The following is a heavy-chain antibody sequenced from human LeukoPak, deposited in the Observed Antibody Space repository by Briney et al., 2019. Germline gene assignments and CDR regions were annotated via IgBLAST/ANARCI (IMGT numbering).Heavy chain of an antibody. Sequence: EASVKVSCKASGYTFTGYYMHWVRQAPGQGLEWMGWINPNSGGTNYAQKFQGRVTMTRDTSISTAYMELSRLRSGDTAVYYCARDLGYCSSTSCYTRYYYGMDVWGQGTTVTVSS. D-gene: IGHD2-2*02. CDR2: INPNSGGT. V-gene: IGHV1-2*02. CDR1: GYTFTGYY. CDR3: ARDLGYCSSTSCYTRYYYGMDV. J-gene: IGHJ6*02.